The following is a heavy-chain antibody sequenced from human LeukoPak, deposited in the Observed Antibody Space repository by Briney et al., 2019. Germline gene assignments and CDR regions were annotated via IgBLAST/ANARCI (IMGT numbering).Heavy chain of an antibody. Sequence: GGSLRLSCAASGFTFDDYGMSWVRQAPGKGLEWVSGINWNGGSTGYADSVKGRFTISRDNAKNSLYLQMNSLRAEDTALYYCARVASGYYEEDAFDIWGQGTMVTVSS. CDR3: ARVASGYYEEDAFDI. CDR1: GFTFDDYG. CDR2: INWNGGST. D-gene: IGHD3-3*01. J-gene: IGHJ3*02. V-gene: IGHV3-20*04.